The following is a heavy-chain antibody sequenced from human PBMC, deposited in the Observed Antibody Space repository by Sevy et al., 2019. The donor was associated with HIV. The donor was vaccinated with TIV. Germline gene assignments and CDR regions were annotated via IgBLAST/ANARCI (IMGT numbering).Heavy chain of an antibody. CDR2: IWYDGSNK. V-gene: IGHV3-33*01. Sequence: GGSMRLSCAASGFTFSSYGMHWVRQAPGKGLEWVAVIWYDGSNKYYADSVKGRFTISRENSKNRLYLQMNSLRAEDTAVYYCARETYCSGGSCYSGYNWFDPWGQGTLVTVSS. D-gene: IGHD2-15*01. CDR1: GFTFSSYG. J-gene: IGHJ5*02. CDR3: ARETYCSGGSCYSGYNWFDP.